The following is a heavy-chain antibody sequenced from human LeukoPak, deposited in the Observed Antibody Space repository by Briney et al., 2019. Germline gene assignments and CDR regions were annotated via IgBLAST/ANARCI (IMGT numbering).Heavy chain of an antibody. J-gene: IGHJ4*02. CDR1: GFTFSSYW. CDR3: ARGGDIVVVPAALPFDY. Sequence: GSLRLSCAASGFTFSSYWMHWVRQAPGKGLVWVSRINTDGSSTSYADSVKGRFTISRDNAKNTLYLQMNSLRAEDTAVYCCARGGDIVVVPAALPFDYWGQGTLVTVSS. D-gene: IGHD2-2*02. V-gene: IGHV3-74*01. CDR2: INTDGSST.